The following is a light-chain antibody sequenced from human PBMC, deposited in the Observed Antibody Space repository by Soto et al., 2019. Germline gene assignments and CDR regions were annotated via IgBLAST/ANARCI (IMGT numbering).Light chain of an antibody. V-gene: IGKV3D-15*01. CDR1: QNILRT. J-gene: IGKJ1*01. CDR2: GAS. Sequence: VMTQSPVTLSVSPGETATLSCKASQNILRTLAWYQQKPGQPPSLLIYGASTRVTRIPARFSGNVSGTEFSLIISSLQSEDLAVYSCHQYNNWPPWTCGQGTKVEF. CDR3: HQYNNWPPWT.